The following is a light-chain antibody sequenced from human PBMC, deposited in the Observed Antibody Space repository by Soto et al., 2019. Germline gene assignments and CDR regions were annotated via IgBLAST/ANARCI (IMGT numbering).Light chain of an antibody. CDR1: QGISKY. CDR2: AAS. V-gene: IGKV1-27*01. CDR3: QKYSSATWT. J-gene: IGKJ1*01. Sequence: DIQMTQSPSSLSASVGDRVTITCRASQGISKYVAWYQQKPGKVPKLLMYAASTLQSGVPSRFSGSGSGTDFTLSISSLQPETVATYSCQKYSSATWTFGLTTEVEIK.